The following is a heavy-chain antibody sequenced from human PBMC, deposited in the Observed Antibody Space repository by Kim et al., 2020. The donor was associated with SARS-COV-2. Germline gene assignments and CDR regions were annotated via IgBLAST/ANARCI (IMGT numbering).Heavy chain of an antibody. D-gene: IGHD6-25*01. J-gene: IGHJ4*02. CDR3: ARTARNLDY. CDR1: GLTLSDYY. V-gene: IGHV3-11*01. CDR2: ISPSGNNM. Sequence: GGSLRLSCAMSGLTLSDYYMSWIRKAPGKGLECVSYISPSGNNMYYADSVKGRFTISRDNAKNSLYLQMTSLRAEDTAVYYCARTARNLDYWGQGTLGT.